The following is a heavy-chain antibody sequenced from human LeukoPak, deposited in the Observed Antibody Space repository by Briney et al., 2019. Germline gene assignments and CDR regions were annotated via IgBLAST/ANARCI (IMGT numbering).Heavy chain of an antibody. J-gene: IGHJ3*02. V-gene: IGHV1-69*13. Sequence: SVKVSCKASGGTFSSYAISWVRQAPGRGLEWMGGIIPIFGTANYAQKFQGRVTITADESTSTAYMELSSLRSEDTAVYYCARVQIRYCSCGSCYRDAFDIWGQGTMVTVSS. CDR3: ARVQIRYCSCGSCYRDAFDI. CDR1: GGTFSSYA. D-gene: IGHD2-15*01. CDR2: IIPIFGTA.